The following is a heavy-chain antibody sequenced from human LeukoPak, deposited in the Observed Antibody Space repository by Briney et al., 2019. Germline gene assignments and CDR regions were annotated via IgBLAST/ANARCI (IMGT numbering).Heavy chain of an antibody. J-gene: IGHJ4*02. V-gene: IGHV4-39*07. CDR3: ATLGGSLGAY. CDR1: GGSISSSSYY. Sequence: SETLSLTCTVSGGSISSSSYYWGWIRQPPGKGLEWIGEIYHSGSTNYNPSLKSRVTISVDKSKNQFSLKLSSVTAADTAVYYCATLGGSLGAYWGQGTLVTVSS. CDR2: IYHSGST. D-gene: IGHD2-15*01.